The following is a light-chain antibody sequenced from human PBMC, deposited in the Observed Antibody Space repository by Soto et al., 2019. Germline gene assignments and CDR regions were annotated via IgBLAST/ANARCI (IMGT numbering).Light chain of an antibody. J-gene: IGKJ2*01. Sequence: EIVLTQSPATLSLSPGERATLSCRASQSISSHLAWYQQKPGQAPRVLIYDASNRVTGIPARFSGSGSGTDFTLPISNLEPEDFAIYYCQQRAHWPRGTFGQGTKLEIK. V-gene: IGKV3-11*01. CDR2: DAS. CDR1: QSISSH. CDR3: QQRAHWPRGT.